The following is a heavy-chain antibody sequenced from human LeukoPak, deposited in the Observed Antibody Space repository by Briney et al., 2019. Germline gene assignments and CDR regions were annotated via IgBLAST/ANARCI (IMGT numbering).Heavy chain of an antibody. CDR3: ARDNYDSSGYYWPRAY. CDR1: GGSFSGYY. V-gene: IGHV4-34*01. D-gene: IGHD3-22*01. J-gene: IGHJ4*02. CDR2: INHSGST. Sequence: SETLSLTCAVYGGSFSGYYWSWIRQPPGKGLEWIGEINHSGSTNYNPSLKSRVTMSVDTSKNQFSLKLSSVTAADTAVYYCARDNYDSSGYYWPRAYWGQGTLVTVSS.